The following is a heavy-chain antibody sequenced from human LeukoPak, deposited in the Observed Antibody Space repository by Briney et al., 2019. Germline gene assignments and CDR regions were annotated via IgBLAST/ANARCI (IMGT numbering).Heavy chain of an antibody. CDR3: AGVARLGDAFDI. CDR2: TREDGGER. D-gene: IGHD2-21*01. V-gene: IGHV3-7*01. CDR1: GFSFSSYW. Sequence: GGSLRLSCAASGFSFSSYWMTWVRQAPGKGLEWVANTREDGGERYYVDSVKGRFTISRDNAKNSLYLQINSLRAEDTAVYYCAGVARLGDAFDIWGQGTMVTVSS. J-gene: IGHJ3*02.